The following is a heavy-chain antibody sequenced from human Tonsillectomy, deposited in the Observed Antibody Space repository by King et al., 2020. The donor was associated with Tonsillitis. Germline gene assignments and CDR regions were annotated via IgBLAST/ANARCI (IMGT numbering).Heavy chain of an antibody. D-gene: IGHD3-16*01. V-gene: IGHV3-33*01. CDR1: GFTFSNYG. CDR3: ARPLDSGLALLWGAFDI. Sequence: HVQLVESGGGVVQPGRSLRLSCAASGFTFSNYGMHWVRQAPGKGLEWVAVIWYDGGNKYYADSVKGRFTISRDNSKNTLYLQMNSLRAEDTAVYYCARPLDSGLALLWGAFDIWGQGTMVTVSS. J-gene: IGHJ3*02. CDR2: IWYDGGNK.